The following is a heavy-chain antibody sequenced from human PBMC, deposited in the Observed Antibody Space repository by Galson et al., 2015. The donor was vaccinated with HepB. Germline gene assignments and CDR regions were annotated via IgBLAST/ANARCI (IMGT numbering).Heavy chain of an antibody. CDR2: TYYRSKWYN. CDR1: GDSVSSNSAA. V-gene: IGHV6-1*01. J-gene: IGHJ4*02. D-gene: IGHD6-19*01. CDR3: ARDPQPLVAGVLDY. Sequence: CAISGDSVSSNSAAWNWIRQSPSRGLEWLGRTYYRSKWYNDYAVSVKSRITINPDTSKNQFSLQLNSVTPEDTAVYYCARDPQPLVAGVLDYWGQGTLVTVSS.